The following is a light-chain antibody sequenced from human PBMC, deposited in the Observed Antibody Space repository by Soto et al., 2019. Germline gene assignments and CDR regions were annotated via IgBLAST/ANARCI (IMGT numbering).Light chain of an antibody. Sequence: DIQMTQSPSSLSASVGDRVTITCRASQSISSYLNWYQQKPGKAPKLLIYAASSLQSGVPSRFSGSGSGTDFTHTISSLQPEDFATYYCQQSYSTLGITFGQGTRLEIK. CDR2: AAS. V-gene: IGKV1-39*01. J-gene: IGKJ5*01. CDR1: QSISSY. CDR3: QQSYSTLGIT.